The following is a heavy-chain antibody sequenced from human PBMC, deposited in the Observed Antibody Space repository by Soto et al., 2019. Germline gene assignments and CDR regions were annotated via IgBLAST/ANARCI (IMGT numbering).Heavy chain of an antibody. CDR2: ISAYNGNT. V-gene: IGHV1-18*01. CDR1: GYTFTSYG. J-gene: IGHJ5*02. D-gene: IGHD2-15*01. Sequence: WASVKVSCKASGYTFTSYGISWVRQAPGQGLEWMGWISAYNGNTNYAQKLQGRVTMTTDTSTSTAYMELRSLRSDDTAVYYCTRAPLRCSGGSCYSADAWGQGTLVTVSS. CDR3: TRAPLRCSGGSCYSADA.